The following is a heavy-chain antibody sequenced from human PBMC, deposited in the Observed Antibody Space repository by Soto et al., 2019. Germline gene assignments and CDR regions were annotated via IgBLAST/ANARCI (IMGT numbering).Heavy chain of an antibody. CDR2: ISHDGTNK. V-gene: IGHV3-30*18. CDR1: GFTFSAYG. D-gene: IGHD2-21*02. Sequence: PGGSLRLSCTPSGFTFSAYGMHWVRQAPGKGLEWVAAISHDGTNKYYGDSVRGRFTISSDNSKNTLYLQMNTLRNEDTAVYYCAKESRSSAVTATRVYGMDVWGQGTTVTVSS. CDR3: AKESRSSAVTATRVYGMDV. J-gene: IGHJ6*02.